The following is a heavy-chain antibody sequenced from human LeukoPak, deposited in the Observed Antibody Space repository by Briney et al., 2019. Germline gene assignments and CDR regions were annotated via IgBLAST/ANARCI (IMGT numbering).Heavy chain of an antibody. V-gene: IGHV4-59*01. CDR1: GGSISRYL. CDR3: ARESNYYGSGTGWFDP. CDR2: IYYSGST. Sequence: SETLSLTCNVSGGSISRYLWSWIRQPPGKGLEWIGYIYYSGSTNYNPSLKSRVTISVDTSKNQFSLKLSSVTAADTAVYYCARESNYYGSGTGWFDPWGQGTLVTVSS. J-gene: IGHJ5*02. D-gene: IGHD3-10*01.